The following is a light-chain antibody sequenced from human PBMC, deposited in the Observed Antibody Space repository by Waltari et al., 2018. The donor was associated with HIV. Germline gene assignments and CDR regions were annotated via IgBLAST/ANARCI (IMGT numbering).Light chain of an antibody. CDR2: QDY. J-gene: IGLJ1*01. CDR1: TLGDKY. CDR3: QAWNSSTAV. Sequence: SFDLTQPPSVSVSPGQTASVPCSGHTLGDKYVSWYQQKPGQSPILVIYQDYKRPSGIPERFSGSNSGNTATLTIRGTQAMDEADYYCQAWNSSTAVFGTGTMVAVL. V-gene: IGLV3-1*01.